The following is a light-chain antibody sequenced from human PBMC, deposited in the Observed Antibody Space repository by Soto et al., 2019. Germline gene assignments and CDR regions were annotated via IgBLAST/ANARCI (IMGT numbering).Light chain of an antibody. CDR3: QQYNSYWT. CDR2: TAS. J-gene: IGKJ1*01. Sequence: EIQRTQCPSTLSGSVGDRVTITCRASQSINTWLAWYQQQSGKATNLMIYTASSLEGGVPSRFSGSGSGTEFTLTISSLQPDDFATYYCQQYNSYWTFGQGTKVDIK. CDR1: QSINTW. V-gene: IGKV1-5*03.